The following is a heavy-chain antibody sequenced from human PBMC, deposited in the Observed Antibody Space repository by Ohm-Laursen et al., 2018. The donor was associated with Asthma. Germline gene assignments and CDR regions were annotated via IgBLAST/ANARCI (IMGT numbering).Heavy chain of an antibody. Sequence: SQTLSLTCTVSGDSISSGNNYWSWIRLHPGKGLEWIGYIYYSGITYSNPSLRSRVSISVDTSKNQFSLKLSFVTAADTAVYYCARGPMHDYYFDNWGQGTLVTVSS. CDR2: IYYSGIT. CDR1: GDSISSGNNY. V-gene: IGHV4-30-4*08. D-gene: IGHD1-1*01. J-gene: IGHJ4*02. CDR3: ARGPMHDYYFDN.